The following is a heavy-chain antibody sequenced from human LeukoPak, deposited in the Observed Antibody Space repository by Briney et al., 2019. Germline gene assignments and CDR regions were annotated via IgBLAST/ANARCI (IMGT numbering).Heavy chain of an antibody. V-gene: IGHV5-51*01. J-gene: IGHJ3*02. CDR2: IYPSDSDS. Sequence: GESLKISCQASGYSFINYWIGWVRQMPGKGLDWMGIIYPSDSDSRYGPSFQGHVTISADKSISTAYLQWSCQRASETAMYYCARSRVATIRGAFDIWGQGTMVTVSS. D-gene: IGHD5-24*01. CDR3: ARSRVATIRGAFDI. CDR1: GYSFINYW.